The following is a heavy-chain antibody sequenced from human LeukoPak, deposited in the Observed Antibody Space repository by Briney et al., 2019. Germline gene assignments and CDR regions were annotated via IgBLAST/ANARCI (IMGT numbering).Heavy chain of an antibody. D-gene: IGHD1-26*01. CDR3: ARDAQSGAFSDFDY. CDR2: ITHNGGTQ. J-gene: IGHJ4*02. Sequence: GGSLRLSCEASGFTFGNYAILWVRQVPGEGLEWVAIITHNGGTQYYADSVKGRFTISRDNSQSTVFLQMNSLRPEDTAVYYCARDAQSGAFSDFDYWGQGTLVTVSS. CDR1: GFTFGNYA. V-gene: IGHV3-30-3*01.